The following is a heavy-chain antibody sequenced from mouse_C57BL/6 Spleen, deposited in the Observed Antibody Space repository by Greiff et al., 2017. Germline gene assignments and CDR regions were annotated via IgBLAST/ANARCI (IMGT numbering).Heavy chain of an antibody. V-gene: IGHV1-5*01. D-gene: IGHD2-2*01. CDR3: TRSFTLCYGYGWYFDV. J-gene: IGHJ1*03. CDR2: IYPGNSDT. Sequence: DVKLQESGTVLARPGASVKMSCKTSGYTFTSYWMHWVKPRPGQGLEWIGAIYPGNSDTSYNQKFKGKAKLPAVTSASTAYMELSSLTNEDSAVYYCTRSFTLCYGYGWYFDVWGTGTTVTVSS. CDR1: GYTFTSYW.